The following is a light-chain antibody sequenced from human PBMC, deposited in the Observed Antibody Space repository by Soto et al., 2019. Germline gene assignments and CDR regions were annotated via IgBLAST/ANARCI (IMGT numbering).Light chain of an antibody. CDR3: QQSYSSPWT. CDR1: RNIYSY. V-gene: IGKV1-39*01. Sequence: DIXXTQSPSSLSASVGDEVTIACRTSRNIYSYLNWYQQKPGKTPKLLMYSVSTLQTGVPSRFRGSGSCTDSTLSITSLQTEAFATYYYQQSYSSPWTFGQGNKV. CDR2: SVS. J-gene: IGKJ1*01.